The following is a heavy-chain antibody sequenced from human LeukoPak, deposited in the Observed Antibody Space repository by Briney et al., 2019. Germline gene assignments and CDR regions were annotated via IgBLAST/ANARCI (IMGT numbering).Heavy chain of an antibody. Sequence: GGSLRLSCAASGFTFSSYWMSWVRQAPGKGLEWVANIKEDGGEKYSVDSVKGRFTISRDNAKNSLYLQMNSLRAEDTAVYYCARAYDYGDYIYYYYYYMDVWGKGTTVTVSS. CDR3: ARAYDYGDYIYYYYYYMDV. V-gene: IGHV3-7*01. CDR1: GFTFSSYW. CDR2: IKEDGGEK. J-gene: IGHJ6*03. D-gene: IGHD4-17*01.